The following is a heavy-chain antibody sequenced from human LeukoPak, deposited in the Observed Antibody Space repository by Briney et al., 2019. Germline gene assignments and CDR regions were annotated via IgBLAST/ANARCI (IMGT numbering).Heavy chain of an antibody. CDR3: ARRGEYYDFWSGYYKVGFDY. V-gene: IGHV5-51*01. J-gene: IGHJ4*02. D-gene: IGHD3-3*01. CDR1: GYSFTTYW. CDR2: IYPGDSDA. Sequence: GESLKISCKGSGYSFTTYWIGWVRQMPGKGLEWMGIIYPGDSDARYSPSFQGQVSISVDKSISTAFLQWSRLKASDTAMYYCARRGEYYDFWSGYYKVGFDYWGQGTLVTVSS.